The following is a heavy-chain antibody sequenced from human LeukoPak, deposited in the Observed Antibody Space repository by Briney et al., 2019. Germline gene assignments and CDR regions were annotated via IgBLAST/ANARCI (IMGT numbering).Heavy chain of an antibody. CDR2: IYYSGST. J-gene: IGHJ4*02. Sequence: SETLSLTCTVSGGSISSGGYYWSWIRQHPGKGLEWIGYIYYSGSTYYNPSLKSRVTISVDTSKNQFSLKLSSVTAADTAVYYCARESEDIVVVPAATDFDYWGQGTLVTVSS. D-gene: IGHD2-2*01. V-gene: IGHV4-31*03. CDR1: GGSISSGGYY. CDR3: ARESEDIVVVPAATDFDY.